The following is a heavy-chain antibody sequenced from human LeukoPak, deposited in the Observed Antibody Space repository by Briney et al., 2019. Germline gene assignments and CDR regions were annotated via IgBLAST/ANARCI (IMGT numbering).Heavy chain of an antibody. Sequence: GGSLRLSCAASGFALGSYGMSWVRQAPGKGLEWVSVISDNGGYAYYADSVKGRFTISRDNSKDTLYLQINGLRAEDTAVYYCARDGSAWDYWGQGTLVTVSS. V-gene: IGHV3-23*01. CDR2: ISDNGGYA. CDR3: ARDGSAWDY. J-gene: IGHJ4*02. CDR1: GFALGSYG. D-gene: IGHD6-25*01.